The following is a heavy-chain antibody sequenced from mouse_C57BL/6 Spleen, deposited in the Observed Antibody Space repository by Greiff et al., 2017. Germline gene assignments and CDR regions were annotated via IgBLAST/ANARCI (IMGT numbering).Heavy chain of an antibody. V-gene: IGHV1-64*01. CDR3: ARWPDYYGSSYSHAMDY. CDR1: GYTFTSYW. J-gene: IGHJ4*01. D-gene: IGHD1-1*01. CDR2: IHPNSGST. Sequence: VKLQQPGAELVKPGASVKLSCKASGYTFTSYWMHWVKQRPGQGLEWIGMIHPNSGSTNYNEKFKSKATLTVDKSSSTAYMQLSSLTSEDSAVYYCARWPDYYGSSYSHAMDYWGQGTSVTVSS.